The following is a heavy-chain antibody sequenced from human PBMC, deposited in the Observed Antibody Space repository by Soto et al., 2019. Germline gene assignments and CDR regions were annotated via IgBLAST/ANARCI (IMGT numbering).Heavy chain of an antibody. CDR1: GGSFSGYY. D-gene: IGHD2-15*01. V-gene: IGHV4-34*01. J-gene: IGHJ5*02. CDR3: ARAARSWGSSSAGTCFSWFDT. Sequence: SETLSLTCAVYGGSFSGYYWSWIRQPPGKGLEWIGEINHSGSTNYNPSLKSRVTIPVDTSKNQFSLKLSSVTAADTAVYYCARAARSWGSSSAGTCFSWFDTWGQGTLVTVSS. CDR2: INHSGST.